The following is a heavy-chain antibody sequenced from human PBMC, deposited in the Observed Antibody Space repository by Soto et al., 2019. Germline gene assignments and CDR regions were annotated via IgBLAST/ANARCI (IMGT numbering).Heavy chain of an antibody. CDR3: AKDGAAGTEYFDY. CDR2: ISGSGGST. CDR1: GFTFSSDA. J-gene: IGHJ4*02. V-gene: IGHV3-23*01. Sequence: EVQLLESGGGLVQPGGSLRLSCAASGFTFSSDAMSWVRQAPGKGLEWVSAISGSGGSTYYADSVKGRFTISRDNSKNTLYLQMNSLRAEDTAVYYCAKDGAAGTEYFDYWGQGTLVTVSS. D-gene: IGHD6-13*01.